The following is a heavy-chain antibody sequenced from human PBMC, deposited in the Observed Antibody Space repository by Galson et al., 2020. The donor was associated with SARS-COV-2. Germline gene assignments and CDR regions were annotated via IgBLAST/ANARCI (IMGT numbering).Heavy chain of an antibody. CDR2: ISNSSSYI. Sequence: AGTLSLSCAASGFTFSSYSMNWVRQPPGKGLEWVSSISNSSSYIYYADSVKGRFTISRDNAKNSLYLQMNSLRAEDTAGYYCARDRYDSSGAFDYWGQGTLVTVSS. V-gene: IGHV3-21*01. D-gene: IGHD3-22*01. J-gene: IGHJ4*02. CDR3: ARDRYDSSGAFDY. CDR1: GFTFSSYS.